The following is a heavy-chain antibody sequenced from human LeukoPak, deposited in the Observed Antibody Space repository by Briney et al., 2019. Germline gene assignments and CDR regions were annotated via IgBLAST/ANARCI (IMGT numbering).Heavy chain of an antibody. V-gene: IGHV3-21*04. Sequence: GGSLRLSCAASGFTFSSYSMSWVRQAPGKGLEWVSSISSSSSSIYYADSLKGRFTISRDNAKNSLYLQMNSLRAEDTALYYCAKAASYTYYFDYWGQGTLVTVSS. CDR1: GFTFSSYS. CDR2: ISSSSSSI. D-gene: IGHD2-15*01. J-gene: IGHJ4*02. CDR3: AKAASYTYYFDY.